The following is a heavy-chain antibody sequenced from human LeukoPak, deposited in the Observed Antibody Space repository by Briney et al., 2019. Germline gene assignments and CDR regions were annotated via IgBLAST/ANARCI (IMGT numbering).Heavy chain of an antibody. J-gene: IGHJ4*02. Sequence: GGSLRLSCAASGFTFSSYAMSWVRQAPGKGLEWVSAISGSGGSTYYADSVKGRFTISRDNSKNTLYLQMSSLRAEDTAVYYCAKTLGYSGYDTSDYWGQGTLVTASS. D-gene: IGHD5-12*01. CDR1: GFTFSSYA. CDR3: AKTLGYSGYDTSDY. CDR2: ISGSGGST. V-gene: IGHV3-23*01.